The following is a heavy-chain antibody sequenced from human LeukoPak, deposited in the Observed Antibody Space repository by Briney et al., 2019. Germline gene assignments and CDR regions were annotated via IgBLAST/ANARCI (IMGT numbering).Heavy chain of an antibody. CDR3: ARGSSDEWAVLQYFYFDY. D-gene: IGHD1-26*01. J-gene: IGHJ4*02. V-gene: IGHV4-34*01. CDR1: GGSFSGYY. CDR2: INHSRST. Sequence: SETLSLTCAVYGGSFSGYYWNWIRQPPGKGLEWIGEINHSRSTNYHPSLKSRVTISVDTSKNQFSLRLTSVTAADTAVYFCARGSSDEWAVLQYFYFDYWGQGTLVAVSS.